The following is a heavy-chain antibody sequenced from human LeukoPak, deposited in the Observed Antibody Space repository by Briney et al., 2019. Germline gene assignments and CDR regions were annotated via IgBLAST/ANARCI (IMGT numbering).Heavy chain of an antibody. D-gene: IGHD3-22*01. Sequence: ASVKVSCKASGGTFSSYAISWVRQAPGQGLEWMGIINPSGGSTSYAQKFQGRVTMTRDMSTSTVYMELSSLRSEDTAVYYCARDPGGYYYDSGGYYAHDAFDIWGQGTMVTVSS. CDR3: ARDPGGYYYDSGGYYAHDAFDI. V-gene: IGHV1-46*01. CDR1: GGTFSSYA. J-gene: IGHJ3*02. CDR2: INPSGGST.